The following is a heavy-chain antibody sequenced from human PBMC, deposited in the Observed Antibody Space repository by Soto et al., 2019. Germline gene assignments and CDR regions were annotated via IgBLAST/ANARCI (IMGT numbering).Heavy chain of an antibody. CDR2: IYYSGST. D-gene: IGHD3-22*01. CDR1: GGSISSSSYY. V-gene: IGHV4-39*01. J-gene: IGHJ3*02. Sequence: LSLTCTVSGGSISSSSYYWGWIRQPPGKGLEWIGSIYYSGSTYYNPSLKSRVTISVDTSKNQFSLKLSSVTAADTAVYYCVSGFLDFDIWGQGTMVPVSS. CDR3: VSGFLDFDI.